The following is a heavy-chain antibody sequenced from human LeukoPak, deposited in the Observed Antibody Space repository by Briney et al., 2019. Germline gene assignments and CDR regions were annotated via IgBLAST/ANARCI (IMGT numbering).Heavy chain of an antibody. Sequence: GGSLRLSCAASGFTFSSYTMHWVRQAPGKGLEWVAVISFDGTNKYYADSVKDRFTISRDNSKNTLYLQMNSLRPEDTAVYYCARAPTPMTTVTTLGYWGQGTLVTVSS. J-gene: IGHJ4*02. CDR1: GFTFSSYT. V-gene: IGHV3-30-3*01. CDR2: ISFDGTNK. CDR3: ARAPTPMTTVTTLGY. D-gene: IGHD4-17*01.